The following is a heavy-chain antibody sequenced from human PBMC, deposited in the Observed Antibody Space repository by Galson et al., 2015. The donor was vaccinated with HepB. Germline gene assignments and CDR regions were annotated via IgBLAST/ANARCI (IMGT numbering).Heavy chain of an antibody. D-gene: IGHD1-26*01. CDR3: ARHPGLRTRPGNYSGAIDY. CDR2: IDPNDSYD. Sequence: QSGAEVKKPGESLRISCKASGYSFTTYYINWVRQMPGKGLEWMGRIDPNDSYDNYSPSFQGHVTISADKSISTAYLQWSSLKASDTAIYYCARHPGLRTRPGNYSGAIDYWGQGTLVTVSS. J-gene: IGHJ4*02. CDR1: GYSFTTYY. V-gene: IGHV5-10-1*01.